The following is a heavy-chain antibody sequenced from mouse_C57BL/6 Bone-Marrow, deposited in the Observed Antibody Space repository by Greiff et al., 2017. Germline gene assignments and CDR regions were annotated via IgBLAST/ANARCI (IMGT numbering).Heavy chain of an antibody. CDR2: IHPNSGST. CDR1: GYTFTSYW. V-gene: IGHV1-64*01. J-gene: IGHJ2*01. Sequence: QVQLQQPGAELVKPGASVKLSCKASGYTFTSYWMHWVKQRPGQGLEWIGMIHPNSGSTNYNEKFKSKATLTVDKSSSTAYMQLSSLTSEDSAVYYGAGYYYGSSFDYWGQGTTLTVSS. D-gene: IGHD1-1*01. CDR3: AGYYYGSSFDY.